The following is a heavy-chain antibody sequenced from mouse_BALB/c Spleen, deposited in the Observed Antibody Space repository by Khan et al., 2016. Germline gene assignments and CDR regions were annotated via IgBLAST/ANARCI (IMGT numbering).Heavy chain of an antibody. CDR1: DYTFTSYW. CDR2: INPSTGYT. J-gene: IGHJ3*01. Sequence: QVQLQQSGAELAKPGASVKMSCKASDYTFTSYWMHWVKQRPGQGLEWIGYINPSTGYTEYNQKFKDKATLTADKSSSTAYMQLSSLTSEDSAVYYCATGFAYWGQGTLVTVSA. V-gene: IGHV1-7*01. CDR3: ATGFAY.